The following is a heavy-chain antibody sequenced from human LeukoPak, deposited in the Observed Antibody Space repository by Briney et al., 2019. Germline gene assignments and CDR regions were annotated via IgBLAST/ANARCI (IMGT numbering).Heavy chain of an antibody. CDR2: ISYDGSNK. Sequence: PWGSLRLSCAASGFTFSSYAMHWVRQAPGKGLEWVAVISYDGSNKYYADSVKGRFTISRDNSKNTLYLQMNSLRAEDTAVYYCAREGPSGDYVSGYGMDVWGQGTTVTVSS. CDR1: GFTFSSYA. J-gene: IGHJ6*02. D-gene: IGHD4-17*01. V-gene: IGHV3-30-3*01. CDR3: AREGPSGDYVSGYGMDV.